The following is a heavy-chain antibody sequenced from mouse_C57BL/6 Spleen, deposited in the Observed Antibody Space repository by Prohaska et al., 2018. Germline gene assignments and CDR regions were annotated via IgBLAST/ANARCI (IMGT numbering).Heavy chain of an antibody. V-gene: IGHV5-9*01. CDR3: ARHPVDSNPYFDY. D-gene: IGHD2-5*01. Sequence: LEWVATISGGGGNTYYPDSVKGRFTISRDNAKNTLYLQMSSLRSEDTALYYCARHPVDSNPYFDYWGQGTTLTVSS. CDR2: ISGGGGNT. J-gene: IGHJ2*01.